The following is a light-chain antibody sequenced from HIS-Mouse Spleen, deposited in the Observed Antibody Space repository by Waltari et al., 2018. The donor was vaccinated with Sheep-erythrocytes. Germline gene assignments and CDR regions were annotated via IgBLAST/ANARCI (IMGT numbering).Light chain of an antibody. Sequence: QSALTQPASVSGSPGQSITISCTGTSSDVGSYNLFSWYQQHPGNAPTLMLYEGSKRPSGVLNRVSGSKSGNTASLTISGLQAEDEADYYCCSYAGSSTPWVFGGGTKLTVL. J-gene: IGLJ3*02. CDR3: CSYAGSSTPWV. V-gene: IGLV2-23*01. CDR2: EGS. CDR1: SSDVGSYNL.